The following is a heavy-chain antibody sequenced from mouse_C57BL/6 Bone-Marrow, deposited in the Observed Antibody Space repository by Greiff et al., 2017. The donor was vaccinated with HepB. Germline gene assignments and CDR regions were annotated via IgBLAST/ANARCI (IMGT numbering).Heavy chain of an antibody. J-gene: IGHJ1*03. D-gene: IGHD1-1*01. Sequence: EVKVVESGEGLVKPGGSLKLSCAASGFTFSSYAMSWVRQTPEKRLEWVAYISSGGDYIYYADTVKGRFTISRDNARNTLYLQMSSLKSEDTAMYYCTRYYYCSSRWYFDVWGTGTTVTVSS. V-gene: IGHV5-9-1*02. CDR2: ISSGGDYI. CDR1: GFTFSSYA. CDR3: TRYYYCSSRWYFDV.